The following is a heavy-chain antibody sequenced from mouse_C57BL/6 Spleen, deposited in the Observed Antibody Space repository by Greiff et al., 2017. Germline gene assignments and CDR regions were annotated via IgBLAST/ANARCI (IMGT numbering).Heavy chain of an antibody. CDR1: GFTFSSYA. J-gene: IGHJ3*01. CDR2: ISDGGSYT. Sequence: EVKLMESGGGLVKPGGSLKLSCAASGFTFSSYAMSWVRQTPEKRLEWVATISDGGSYTYYPDNVKGRFTISRDNAKNNLYLQMSHLKSEDTAMYYCARDRANWDWFAYWGQGTLVTVSA. D-gene: IGHD4-1*01. CDR3: ARDRANWDWFAY. V-gene: IGHV5-4*03.